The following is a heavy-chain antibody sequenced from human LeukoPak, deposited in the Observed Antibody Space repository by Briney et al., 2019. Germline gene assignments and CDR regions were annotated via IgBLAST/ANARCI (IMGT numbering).Heavy chain of an antibody. CDR2: IKSKTDGGTT. J-gene: IGHJ4*02. CDR1: GFTFSNAW. D-gene: IGHD6-19*01. Sequence: GGSLRLSCAASGFTFSNAWMSWVRQAPGKGLEWVGHIKSKTDGGTTDYAAPVKGRFTISRDDSKNTLYLQMNNLKTEDTAVYYCTTDYSKWLAPDYWGQGTLVTVSS. CDR3: TTDYSKWLAPDY. V-gene: IGHV3-15*01.